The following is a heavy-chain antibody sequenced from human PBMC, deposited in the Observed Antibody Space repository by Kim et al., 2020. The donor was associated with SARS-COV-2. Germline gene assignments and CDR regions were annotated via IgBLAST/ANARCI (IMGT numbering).Heavy chain of an antibody. CDR1: GFNFRSSA. CDR2: IANDGSTE. CDR3: VRDFAMSGIKYFQD. D-gene: IGHD3-3*01. J-gene: IGHJ1*01. V-gene: IGHV3-30*04. Sequence: GGSLRLSCAASGFNFRSSAMHWVRQGPGKGLEWVADIANDGSTEYYADAVKGRFTISRDNSKHTMVLQMTSLRREDTAMYYCVRDFAMSGIKYFQDWGQGILVTVSS.